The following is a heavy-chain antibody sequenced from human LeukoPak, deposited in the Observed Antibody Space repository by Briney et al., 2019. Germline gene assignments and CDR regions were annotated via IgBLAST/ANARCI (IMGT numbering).Heavy chain of an antibody. V-gene: IGHV4-59*11. D-gene: IGHD2-2*01. CDR1: GGSINSHY. J-gene: IGHJ3*02. CDR3: ARDRRGSATWIDAFDI. Sequence: SETLSLTCTVSGGSINSHYWSWIRQPPGKGLEWIGDINYSGSSKYNPSLQSRVSISVDTSKNHLSLKLTSVTTTDTAVYYCARDRRGSATWIDAFDIWGQGTMVSVSS. CDR2: INYSGSS.